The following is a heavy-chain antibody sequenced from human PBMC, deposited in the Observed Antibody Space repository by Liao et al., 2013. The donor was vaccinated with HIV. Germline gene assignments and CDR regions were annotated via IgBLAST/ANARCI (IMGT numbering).Heavy chain of an antibody. V-gene: IGHV4-34*01. D-gene: IGHD3-16*01. J-gene: IGHJ4*02. Sequence: QVQLHQWGAGLLKTSETLSLTCAVYGGSFSGYYWSWIRQPPGKGLEWIGEINHSGSTNYNPSLKSRVTISVDTSKSQFSLKLTSVTAADTAVYYCAREVITFGGVYRHLLDYWGQGTLVTVSS. CDR1: GGSFSGYY. CDR2: INHSGST. CDR3: AREVITFGGVYRHLLDY.